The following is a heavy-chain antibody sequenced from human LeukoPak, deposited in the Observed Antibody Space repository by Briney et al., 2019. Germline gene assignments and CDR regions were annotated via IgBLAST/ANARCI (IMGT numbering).Heavy chain of an antibody. Sequence: GGSLRLSCAASGFTFSSYAMSWVRQAPGKGLEWVSAISGSGGSTCHADSVKGRFTISRDNSKNALYLQMNSLRAEDTAVYYCAKDLAYCGGDCYSYDAFDIWGQGTMVTVSS. CDR1: GFTFSSYA. V-gene: IGHV3-23*01. CDR2: ISGSGGST. D-gene: IGHD2-21*02. J-gene: IGHJ3*02. CDR3: AKDLAYCGGDCYSYDAFDI.